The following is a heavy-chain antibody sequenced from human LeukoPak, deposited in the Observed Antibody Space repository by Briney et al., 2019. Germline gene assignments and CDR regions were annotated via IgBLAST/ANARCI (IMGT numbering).Heavy chain of an antibody. CDR1: GYTFTRYY. J-gene: IGHJ5*02. CDR2: INPNSGGT. Sequence: ASVKVSCKASGYTFTRYYMHWVRQAPGQGLEWMGRINPNSGGTNYAQQFQGRVTMTRDTSISTAYMELSRLGADDTAVYYCARGGVLMVYAESWFDPWGQGTLVTVSS. D-gene: IGHD2-8*01. CDR3: ARGGVLMVYAESWFDP. V-gene: IGHV1-2*06.